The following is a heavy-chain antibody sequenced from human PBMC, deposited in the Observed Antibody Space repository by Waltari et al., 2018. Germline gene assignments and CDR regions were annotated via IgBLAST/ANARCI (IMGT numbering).Heavy chain of an antibody. CDR1: GGSFSAYY. CDR2: VSHSGGT. D-gene: IGHD3-16*02. CDR3: ARGAAGRSDSDYLWGTSRRLYYFDS. Sequence: QVQLQQWGEGLLKPSETLSLTCAVYGGSFSAYYWTWFSQTPEKGLEWIVEVSHSGGTNYNPSLKSRVTTSVDTSKNQFSLRLSSVTAADTAIYYCARGAAGRSDSDYLWGTSRRLYYFDSWGQGTLVTVSS. V-gene: IGHV4-34*01. J-gene: IGHJ4*02.